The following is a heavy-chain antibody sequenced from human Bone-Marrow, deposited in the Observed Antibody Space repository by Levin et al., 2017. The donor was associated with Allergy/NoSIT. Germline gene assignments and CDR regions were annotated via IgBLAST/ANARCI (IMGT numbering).Heavy chain of an antibody. CDR2: INHSGST. CDR1: GGSFSGYY. D-gene: IGHD4-17*01. V-gene: IGHV4-34*01. CDR3: ARSRSDAAISTVTSPYYFDY. J-gene: IGHJ4*02. Sequence: PSETLSLTCAVYGGSFSGYYWSWIRQPPGKGLEWIGEINHSGSTNYNPSLKSRVTISVDTSKNQFSLKLSSVTAADTAVYYCARSRSDAAISTVTSPYYFDYWGQGTLVTVSS.